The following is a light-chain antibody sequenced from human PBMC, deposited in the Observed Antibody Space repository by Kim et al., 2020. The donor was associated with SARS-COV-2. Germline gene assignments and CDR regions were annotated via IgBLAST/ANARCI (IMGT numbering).Light chain of an antibody. V-gene: IGKV1-5*03. CDR3: QQYNSYWGYT. J-gene: IGKJ2*01. Sequence: ASVGDRVTITCRASQSISSWLAWYQQKPGKAPKLLIYKASSLESGVPSRFSGSGSGTEFTLTISSLQPDDFATYYCQQYNSYWGYTFCQGTKLEI. CDR2: KAS. CDR1: QSISSW.